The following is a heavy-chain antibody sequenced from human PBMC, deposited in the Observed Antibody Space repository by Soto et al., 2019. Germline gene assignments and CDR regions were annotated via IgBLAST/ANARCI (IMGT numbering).Heavy chain of an antibody. D-gene: IGHD3-3*01. CDR1: GYTFTSYG. Sequence: GPSVKVSCKASGYTFTSYGINWVRQAPGQGLEWMGWISSYNGYTNYAQKLQGRVTMTTDTSTSTAYMELRSLRSDDTAVYYCARDNDFWSGYFPGRYFDLWGRGTLVTVSS. CDR3: ARDNDFWSGYFPGRYFDL. V-gene: IGHV1-18*01. J-gene: IGHJ2*01. CDR2: ISSYNGYT.